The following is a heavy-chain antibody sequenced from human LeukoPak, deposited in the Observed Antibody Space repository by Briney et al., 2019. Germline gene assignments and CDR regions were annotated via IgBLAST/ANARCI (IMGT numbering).Heavy chain of an antibody. J-gene: IGHJ5*02. CDR3: ARDRVRYCSSTSCQNWFDP. Sequence: ASVKVSCKASGGTFSSYAISWVRQAPGQGLEWMGIINPSGGNTSYAQKFQGRVTMTRDTSTSTVYMELSSLRSEDTAVYYCARDRVRYCSSTSCQNWFDPWGQGTLVTVSS. CDR2: INPSGGNT. CDR1: GGTFSSYA. V-gene: IGHV1-46*01. D-gene: IGHD2-2*01.